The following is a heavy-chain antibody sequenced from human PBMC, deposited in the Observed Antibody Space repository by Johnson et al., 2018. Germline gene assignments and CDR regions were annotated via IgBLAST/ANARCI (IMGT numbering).Heavy chain of an antibody. V-gene: IGHV5-51*01. J-gene: IGHJ6*02. D-gene: IGHD5-12*01. CDR3: ARPAYSGVDLLARYYYYGMDV. CDR1: GYSFTSYW. Sequence: VQLLETGAEVKKPGESLKISCKGSGYSFTSYWIGWVRQMPGKGLEWMGIIYPGDSDTSYSPSFHGQVTISADKALSTAYLPWSSREAADTALYYRARPAYSGVDLLARYYYYGMDVWDQGTTVSVSS. CDR2: IYPGDSDT.